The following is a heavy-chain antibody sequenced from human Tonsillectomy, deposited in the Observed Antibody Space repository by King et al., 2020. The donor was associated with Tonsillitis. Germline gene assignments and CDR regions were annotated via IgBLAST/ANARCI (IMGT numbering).Heavy chain of an antibody. J-gene: IGHJ3*02. Sequence: QLVQSGGGLVKPGGSLRLSCAASGFTFSDYYMSWIRQAPGKGLEWISLINPSGTNTAYVDSSRGRFTISRDNARNSMFLQMSSLRAEDTGVYYCGREYWGTFDIWGQGTMVTVSS. CDR2: INPSGTNT. CDR1: GFTFSDYY. CDR3: GREYWGTFDI. D-gene: IGHD2-8*02. V-gene: IGHV3-11*06.